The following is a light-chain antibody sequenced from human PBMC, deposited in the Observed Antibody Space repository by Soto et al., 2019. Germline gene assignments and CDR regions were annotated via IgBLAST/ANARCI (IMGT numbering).Light chain of an antibody. CDR3: QVWDSATDRGV. Sequence: SYELTQPPSLSVAPGQTARITCGGDNIGTYSVHWCQQKPGQAPVVVIYYDNARPSWIPERFSASNSGHTATLTISRVEAGDEADYYCQVWDSATDRGVFGGGTKLTVL. J-gene: IGLJ3*02. CDR2: YDN. V-gene: IGLV3-21*04. CDR1: NIGTYS.